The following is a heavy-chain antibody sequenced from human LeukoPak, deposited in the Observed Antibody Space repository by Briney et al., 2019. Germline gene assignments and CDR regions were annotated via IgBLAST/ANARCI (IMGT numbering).Heavy chain of an antibody. CDR1: GFTVNSNY. CDR3: AKTFIAVANPIDY. V-gene: IGHV3-53*01. Sequence: GGSLRLSCAASGFTVNSNYMSWVRQAPGKGLEWVSVIYSGGSTYYADSVKGRFTISRDNSRNTLYLQMNSLRAEDTAVYYCAKTFIAVANPIDYWGQGTLVTVSS. CDR2: IYSGGST. D-gene: IGHD6-19*01. J-gene: IGHJ4*02.